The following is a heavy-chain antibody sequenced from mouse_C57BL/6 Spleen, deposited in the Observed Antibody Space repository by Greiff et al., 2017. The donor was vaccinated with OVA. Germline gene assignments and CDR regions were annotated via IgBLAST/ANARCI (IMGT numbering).Heavy chain of an antibody. V-gene: IGHV2-2*01. CDR3: ARKGYYGSNWYFDV. CDR1: GFSLTSYG. D-gene: IGHD1-1*01. J-gene: IGHJ1*03. Sequence: VKLMESGPGLVQPSQSLSITCTVSGFSLTSYGVHWVRQSPGKGLEWLGVIWSGGSTDYNAAFISRLSISKDNSKSQVFFKMNSLQADDTAIYYCARKGYYGSNWYFDVWGTVTTVTVSS. CDR2: IWSGGST.